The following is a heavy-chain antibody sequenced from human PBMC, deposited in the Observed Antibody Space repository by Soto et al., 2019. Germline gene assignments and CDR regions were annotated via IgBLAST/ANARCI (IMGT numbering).Heavy chain of an antibody. CDR3: AKDAAATPETWFDP. J-gene: IGHJ5*02. D-gene: IGHD2-15*01. V-gene: IGHV3-9*01. Sequence: GGSLRLSCAASGFTFDDYAMHWVRQAPGKGLEWVSGISWNSGSIVYADSVKGRFTISRDNAKNSLYLQMNSLRAEDTALYYCAKDAAATPETWFDPWGQGTLVTVSS. CDR2: ISWNSGSI. CDR1: GFTFDDYA.